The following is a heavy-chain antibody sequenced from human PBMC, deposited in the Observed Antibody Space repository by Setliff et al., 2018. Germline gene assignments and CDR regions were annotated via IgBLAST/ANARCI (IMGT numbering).Heavy chain of an antibody. CDR1: GGSISNYY. CDR3: AREGGGSGWTPDS. D-gene: IGHD6-19*01. CDR2: IYYNGRS. Sequence: SETLSLTCTVSGGSISNYYWSWIRQSPGKGLEWIGFIYYNGRSDHNPSFQSRVTMSVDRSKNQFSLNLRAMTAADTAVYCCAREGGGSGWTPDSWGQGTLVTVSS. V-gene: IGHV4-59*01. J-gene: IGHJ4*02.